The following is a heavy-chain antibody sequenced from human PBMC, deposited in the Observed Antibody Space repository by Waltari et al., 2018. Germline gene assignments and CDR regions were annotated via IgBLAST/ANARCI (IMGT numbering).Heavy chain of an antibody. CDR1: GLTSFTHA. Sequence: EVQLLESGGGFVQPGGSLRLSCQASGLTSFTHAINWVRQAPGKGLGWVSSISVSDATYYADSVKGRFTISRDYSDNTVYLQMDSLRADDTAVYFCAKPFYNWDDPLHSWGQGTPVTVSS. J-gene: IGHJ1*01. D-gene: IGHD1-20*01. V-gene: IGHV3-23*01. CDR2: ISVSDAT. CDR3: AKPFYNWDDPLHS.